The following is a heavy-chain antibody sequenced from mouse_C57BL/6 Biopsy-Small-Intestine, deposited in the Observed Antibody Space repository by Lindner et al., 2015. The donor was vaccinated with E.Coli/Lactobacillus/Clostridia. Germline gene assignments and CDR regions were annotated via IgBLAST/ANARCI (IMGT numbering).Heavy chain of an antibody. J-gene: IGHJ2*01. Sequence: VQLQESGGDLVKPGGSLKLSCTASGFTFSNYAMSWVRQTPDKRLEWVATISSGGSYTYYPDSVKGRFTISRDNAKNTLFLQMSSLKSEDTAMYYCARRHFDGYIFDYWGQGTTLTVSS. D-gene: IGHD2-14*01. CDR2: ISSGGSYT. CDR3: ARRHFDGYIFDY. V-gene: IGHV5-6*01. CDR1: GFTFSNYA.